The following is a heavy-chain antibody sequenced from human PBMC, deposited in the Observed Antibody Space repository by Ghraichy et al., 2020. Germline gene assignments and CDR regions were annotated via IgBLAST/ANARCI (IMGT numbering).Heavy chain of an antibody. D-gene: IGHD2-15*01. V-gene: IGHV3-11*01. Sequence: GGSLRLSCAASGFTFSDYYMSWIRQAPGKGLEWVSYISSSGSTIYYADSVKGRFTISGDNAKNSLYLQMNSLRAEDTAVYYCARDAADGLFDYWGQGTLVTVSS. CDR2: ISSSGSTI. CDR1: GFTFSDYY. J-gene: IGHJ4*02. CDR3: ARDAADGLFDY.